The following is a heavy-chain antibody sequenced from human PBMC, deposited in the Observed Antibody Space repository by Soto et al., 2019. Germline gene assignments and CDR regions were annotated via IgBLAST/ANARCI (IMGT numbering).Heavy chain of an antibody. V-gene: IGHV1-8*01. J-gene: IGHJ5*02. D-gene: IGHD3-3*01. CDR1: GYTFTSYD. CDR3: ARRYSDFCSAYYPNWFDH. CDR2: MNPNSGNT. Sequence: GASVKVSCKASGYTFTSYDINWVRQATGQGLEWMGWMNPNSGNTGYAQKFQGRVTMTRNTSISTAYMELSSLRSEDTAVYYCARRYSDFCSAYYPNWFDHWGQGTLLTVSP.